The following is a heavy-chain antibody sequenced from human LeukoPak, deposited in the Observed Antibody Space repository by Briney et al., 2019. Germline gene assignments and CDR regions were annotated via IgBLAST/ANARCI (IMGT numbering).Heavy chain of an antibody. Sequence: TGGSLRLSCAASGFTFSSYWMSWVRQAPGKGLEWVANIKQDGSEKYYVDSVKGRFTISRDNAKNSLYLQMNSLRAEDTAVYYCARAPQTLGRYYFDYWGQGTLVTVSS. CDR2: IKQDGSEK. D-gene: IGHD1-1*01. CDR1: GFTFSSYW. V-gene: IGHV3-7*01. J-gene: IGHJ4*02. CDR3: ARAPQTLGRYYFDY.